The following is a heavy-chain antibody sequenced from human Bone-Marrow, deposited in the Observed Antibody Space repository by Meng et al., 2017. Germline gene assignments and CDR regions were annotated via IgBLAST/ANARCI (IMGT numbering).Heavy chain of an antibody. Sequence: VPSHQWGAGMLNPSEALSLTCAVYGGSFSGYYWSWIRQTPGKGLEWIGEINHSGSTNYNPSLKSRVTISVDTSKNQFSLKLSYVTAADTAVYYCAREASPEYYFDYWGQGTLVTVSS. CDR2: INHSGST. CDR1: GGSFSGYY. J-gene: IGHJ4*02. D-gene: IGHD1-14*01. CDR3: AREASPEYYFDY. V-gene: IGHV4-34*01.